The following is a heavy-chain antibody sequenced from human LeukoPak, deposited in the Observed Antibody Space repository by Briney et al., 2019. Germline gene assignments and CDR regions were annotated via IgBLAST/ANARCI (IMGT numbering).Heavy chain of an antibody. Sequence: SETLSLTCAVYGGSFSGYYWSWIRQPPGKGLEWIGEINHSGSTNYNPSLKSRVTISVDTSKNQFSLKLSSVTAADTAVYYCARGRFLSWFDPWGQGTLVTVSS. D-gene: IGHD3-3*01. J-gene: IGHJ5*02. CDR1: GGSFSGYY. CDR3: ARGRFLSWFDP. V-gene: IGHV4-34*01. CDR2: INHSGST.